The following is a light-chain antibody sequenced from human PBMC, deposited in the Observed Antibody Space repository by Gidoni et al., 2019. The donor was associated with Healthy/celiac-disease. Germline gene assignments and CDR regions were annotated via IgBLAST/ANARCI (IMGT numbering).Light chain of an antibody. CDR1: QSVSSSY. Sequence: EFVLTQSPGTLSLSPGERATLSCRASQSVSSSYLAWYQQKPGHAPRLLIYGASSRATGIPDRFIGSGSGTDFTLTIIRLEPEDFAVYYCQRYGSSPRYTFGQGTKLEIK. J-gene: IGKJ2*01. V-gene: IGKV3-20*01. CDR2: GAS. CDR3: QRYGSSPRYT.